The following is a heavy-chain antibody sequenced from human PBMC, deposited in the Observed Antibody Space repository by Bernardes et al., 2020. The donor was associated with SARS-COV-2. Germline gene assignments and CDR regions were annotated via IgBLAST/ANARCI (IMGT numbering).Heavy chain of an antibody. V-gene: IGHV3-48*03. CDR1: GFTFSSYE. CDR3: ARDSYYYDSSGYYYDGLNAFDI. J-gene: IGHJ3*02. CDR2: ISSSGSTI. Sequence: SLRLSCAASGFTFSSYEMNWVRQAPGKGLEWVSYISSSGSTIYYADSVKGRFTISRDNAKNSLYLQMNSLRAEDTAVYYCARDSYYYDSSGYYYDGLNAFDIWGQGTMVTVSS. D-gene: IGHD3-22*01.